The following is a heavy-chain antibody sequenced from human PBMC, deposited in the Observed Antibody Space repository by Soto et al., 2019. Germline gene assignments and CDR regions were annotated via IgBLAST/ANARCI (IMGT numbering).Heavy chain of an antibody. D-gene: IGHD3-3*01. Sequence: QITLKESGPTLVKPTQTLTLTCTFSGFSLSTSGVGVGWIRQPPGKALEWLALIYWDDDKRYSPSLKSRLTSPKDTSKDQVVLTLTTMAPVDTATYYCANTGIFGVIFPGGHWFDPWGQGTLVTVSS. CDR2: IYWDDDK. CDR3: ANTGIFGVIFPGGHWFDP. CDR1: GFSLSTSGVG. J-gene: IGHJ5*02. V-gene: IGHV2-5*02.